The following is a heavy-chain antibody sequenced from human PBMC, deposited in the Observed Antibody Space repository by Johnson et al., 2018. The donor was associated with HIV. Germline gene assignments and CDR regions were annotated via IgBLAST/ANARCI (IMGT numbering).Heavy chain of an antibody. J-gene: IGHJ3*02. CDR3: ARGASDDSSGYRILGYAFDI. D-gene: IGHD3-22*01. CDR1: GFTFSDYY. V-gene: IGHV3-23*04. CDR2: ISGSGGST. Sequence: QLVESGGGVVQPGGSLRLSCAASGFTFSDYYMSWIRQAPGKGLEWVSAISGSGGSTYYADSVKGRFTISSDNSKNTLYLQMNSLRAGDTAVYYCARGASDDSSGYRILGYAFDIWGQGTMVTVSS.